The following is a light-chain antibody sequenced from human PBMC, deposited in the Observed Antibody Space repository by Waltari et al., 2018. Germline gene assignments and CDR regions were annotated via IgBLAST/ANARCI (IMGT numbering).Light chain of an antibody. CDR2: GAS. V-gene: IGKV3-15*01. J-gene: IGKJ5*01. Sequence: EVVMTQSPATLSVSPGERVTLSCRARQSVGDNLAWFPQQPGQAPGLLIHGASTSATDIPDRFSGSGSGTAFTLTISSLQSEDFANYYCQQYNNWQITFGQGTRLDLK. CDR3: QQYNNWQIT. CDR1: QSVGDN.